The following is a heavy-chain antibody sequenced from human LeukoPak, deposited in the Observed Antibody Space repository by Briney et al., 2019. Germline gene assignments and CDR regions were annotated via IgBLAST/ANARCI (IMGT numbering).Heavy chain of an antibody. CDR3: ARECLEWSTYYMDV. V-gene: IGHV3-30*01. CDR2: ISYDGSNK. J-gene: IGHJ6*03. CDR1: GFTFSSYA. Sequence: GRSLRLSCAASGFTFSSYAMHWVRQAPGKGLEWVAVISYDGSNKYYADSVKGRFTISRDNSKNTLCLQMNSLRAEDTAVYYCARECLEWSTYYMDVWGKGTTVTVSS. D-gene: IGHD3-3*01.